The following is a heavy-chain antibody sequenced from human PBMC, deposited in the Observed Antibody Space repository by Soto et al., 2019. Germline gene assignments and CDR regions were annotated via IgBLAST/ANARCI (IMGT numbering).Heavy chain of an antibody. CDR3: ARARGYGGDYYFDY. D-gene: IGHD2-21*01. J-gene: IGHJ4*02. V-gene: IGHV4-31*03. CDR1: GDSITSGTHY. CDR2: IHHSVNT. Sequence: QVQLQESGPGLVKPSQTLSLTCTVSGDSITSGTHYWSWIRQHPDKGLEWLGYIHHSVNTYYNPSLLSRLTISVDTSKKQFSLKLSSVTAADTAMYYCARARGYGGDYYFDYWGQGTLVTVSS.